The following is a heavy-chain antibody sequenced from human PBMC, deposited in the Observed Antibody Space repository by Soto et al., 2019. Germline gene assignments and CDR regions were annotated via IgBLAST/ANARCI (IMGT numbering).Heavy chain of an antibody. Sequence: SVKVSCKASGGTFSSYTISWVRQAPGQGLEWMGRIIPILGIANYAQKFQGRVTITADKSTSTAYMELSSLRSEDTAVYYCARAGVYYYGSGSYYRPEDYYYYMDVWGKGTTVTVSS. V-gene: IGHV1-69*02. D-gene: IGHD3-10*01. CDR3: ARAGVYYYGSGSYYRPEDYYYYMDV. CDR1: GGTFSSYT. CDR2: IIPILGIA. J-gene: IGHJ6*03.